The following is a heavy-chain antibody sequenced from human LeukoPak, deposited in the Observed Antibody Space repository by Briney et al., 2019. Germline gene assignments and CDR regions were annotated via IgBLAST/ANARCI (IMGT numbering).Heavy chain of an antibody. CDR3: ARGSSFDGYCSAGACDAGYYDS. CDR2: INHRGSS. J-gene: IGHJ4*02. CDR1: GASFSAYF. D-gene: IGHD2-15*01. V-gene: IGHV4-34*01. Sequence: PSDTLSLTCAVYGASFSAYFWNWIRQAPGKPLEYIGEINHRGSSHYNPSLKTRVTLSVDTSKNQFSLKLTSVTAADTAVYFCARGSSFDGYCSAGACDAGYYDSWGQGTPVTVSS.